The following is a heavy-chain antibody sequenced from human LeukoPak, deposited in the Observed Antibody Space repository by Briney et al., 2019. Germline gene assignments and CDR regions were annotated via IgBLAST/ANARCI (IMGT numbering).Heavy chain of an antibody. J-gene: IGHJ4*02. CDR2: FNSDTGNT. Sequence: ASVKVSCKASGYTLTNYAIHWVRQAPGQRLEWMGWFNSDTGNTEYSQKLQGRVTISRDTSANTAYMELNRLRPEDTAVFYCDRGGPTKSATTLAYWGQAPPATAPS. V-gene: IGHV1-3*01. CDR3: DRGGPTKSATTLAY. D-gene: IGHD1-1*01. CDR1: GYTLTNYA.